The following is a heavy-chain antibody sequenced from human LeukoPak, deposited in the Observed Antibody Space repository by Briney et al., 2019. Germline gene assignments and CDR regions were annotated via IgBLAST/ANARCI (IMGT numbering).Heavy chain of an antibody. V-gene: IGHV3-23*01. Sequence: GGSLRLSCAASGFSFSMYSMAWVRQAPGRGLEWVSVINDRGGYIQDADSVKGRFTISRDNYQNTLFLQMNSLRAEDTAVYYCVRERDRGIDVADDFDYWGQGTLVTVSS. CDR1: GFSFSMYS. D-gene: IGHD6-19*01. J-gene: IGHJ4*02. CDR3: VRERDRGIDVADDFDY. CDR2: INDRGGYI.